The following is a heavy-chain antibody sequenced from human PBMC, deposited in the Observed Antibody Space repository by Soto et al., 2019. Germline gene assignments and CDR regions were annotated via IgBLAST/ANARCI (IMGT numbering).Heavy chain of an antibody. CDR2: LSGGGGSST. D-gene: IGHD3-22*01. J-gene: IGHJ3*02. Sequence: EVQLLESGGGLVQPGGSLRLSCAASGFTFSNYAMNWVRQAPGKGLEWVSTLSGGGGSSTYYADSVKGRFTISRDNSKNTLYLQMNSLRAEDTALYYCAKALLYYDSNGGDAFDIWGQGTMVTVSS. CDR3: AKALLYYDSNGGDAFDI. V-gene: IGHV3-23*01. CDR1: GFTFSNYA.